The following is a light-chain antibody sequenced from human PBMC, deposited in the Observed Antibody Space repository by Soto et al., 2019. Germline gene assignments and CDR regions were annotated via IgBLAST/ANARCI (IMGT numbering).Light chain of an antibody. Sequence: QSVLTQPASVSGSPGQSITISCTRTSSDVGSYNLVSWYQQHPGKAPKLMIYEGSKRPSGVSNRFSGSKSGNTASLTISGLQAEDEADYYCCSYAGSSTSRVFGGGTKVTVL. CDR2: EGS. V-gene: IGLV2-23*01. CDR3: CSYAGSSTSRV. CDR1: SSDVGSYNL. J-gene: IGLJ2*01.